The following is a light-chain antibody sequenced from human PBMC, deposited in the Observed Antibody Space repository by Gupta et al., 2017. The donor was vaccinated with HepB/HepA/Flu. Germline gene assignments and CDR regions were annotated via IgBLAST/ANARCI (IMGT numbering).Light chain of an antibody. Sequence: DLVMTQSSLSLPVTPGEPASISCRSSQSLLHSNGYNYLDWYLQKPGQSPQLLIYLGSNRASGVPDRFSGSGSGTDFTLKISRVEAEDVGVYYCMQALQTPLLTFGGGTKVEIK. CDR2: LGS. CDR1: QSLLHSNGYNY. J-gene: IGKJ4*01. CDR3: MQALQTPLLT. V-gene: IGKV2-28*01.